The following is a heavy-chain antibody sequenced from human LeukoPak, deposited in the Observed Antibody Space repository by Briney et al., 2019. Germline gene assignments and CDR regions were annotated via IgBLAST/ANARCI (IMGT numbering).Heavy chain of an antibody. CDR3: ARRKVGGTGDY. J-gene: IGHJ4*02. D-gene: IGHD1-26*01. CDR2: IYYSGST. CDR1: GGSISSYY. Sequence: SETLSLTCTVSGGSISSYYWSWIRQPPGKGLEWIGYIYYSGSTNYNPSLKSRVTISVDTSKNQFSLKLSSVTAADSAIYYCARRKVGGTGDYWGQGTQVTVSS. V-gene: IGHV4-59*01.